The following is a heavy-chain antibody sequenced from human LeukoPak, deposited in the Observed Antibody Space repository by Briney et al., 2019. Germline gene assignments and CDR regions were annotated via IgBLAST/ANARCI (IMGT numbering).Heavy chain of an antibody. CDR1: GYTFSSYY. D-gene: IGHD3-22*01. V-gene: IGHV1-46*01. J-gene: IGHJ4*02. CDR2: INPSGGST. Sequence: ASVKVSCKASGYTFSSYYMHWVRQAPGQGLEWMGIINPSGGSTSYAQKFQGRVTMTRDMSTTTVYMELSSLRSEDTAVYYCARDTATYYYDSSGSSYWGQGTLVTVSS. CDR3: ARDTATYYYDSSGSSY.